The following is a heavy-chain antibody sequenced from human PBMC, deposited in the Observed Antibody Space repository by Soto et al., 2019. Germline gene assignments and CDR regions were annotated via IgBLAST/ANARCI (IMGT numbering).Heavy chain of an antibody. CDR1: GGSTTSDY. D-gene: IGHD3-10*01. CDR2: IFHSLGA. J-gene: IGHJ4*02. Sequence: SETLSLPCTVSGGSTTSDYWSWIRQPPGKGLEWLGYIFHSLGAKYNPSLGSRGTISLDTSKNQPSLSLRSVTAADTAIYFCVRDLNGSGDYWGQGTLVTVSS. V-gene: IGHV4-59*01. CDR3: VRDLNGSGDY.